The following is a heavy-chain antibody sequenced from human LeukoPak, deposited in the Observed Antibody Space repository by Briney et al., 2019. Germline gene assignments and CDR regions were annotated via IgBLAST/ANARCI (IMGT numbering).Heavy chain of an antibody. V-gene: IGHV1-2*02. D-gene: IGHD2-21*02. CDR2: INPNSGGT. CDR1: GYTFTGYY. CDR3: AREEVVVTAMSAFDI. J-gene: IGHJ3*02. Sequence: GASVKVFCKASGYTFTGYYMHWVRQAPGQGLEWMGWINPNSGGTNYAQKFQGRVTMTRDTSISAAYMELSRLRSDDTAVYYCAREEVVVTAMSAFDIWGQGTMVTVSS.